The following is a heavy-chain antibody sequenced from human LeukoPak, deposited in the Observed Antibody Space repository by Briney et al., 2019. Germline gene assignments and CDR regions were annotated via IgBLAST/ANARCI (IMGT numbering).Heavy chain of an antibody. D-gene: IGHD3-16*02. Sequence: HPGGSLRLSCAGSEFTVSDTYMIWVRQAPGRGMEWVSVTYGDGSGYYADSVRGRFTISRDKSKNTVYLQMNSLRAEDTAVYYCASRPSGNYPYPYFDYWGQGTLVTVSS. CDR2: TYGDGSG. J-gene: IGHJ4*02. CDR1: EFTVSDTY. V-gene: IGHV3-53*01. CDR3: ASRPSGNYPYPYFDY.